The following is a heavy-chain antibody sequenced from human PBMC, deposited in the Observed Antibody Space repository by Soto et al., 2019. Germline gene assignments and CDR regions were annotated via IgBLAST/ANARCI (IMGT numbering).Heavy chain of an antibody. CDR2: ISPRTSNI. CDR1: GFTFSSCT. D-gene: IGHD2-15*01. CDR3: SGCSGGACDQNYGMDV. Sequence: EVHLVESGGGLVKPGGSLRLSCAVSGFTFSSCTMNWVRQAPGKGLEWFSSISPRTSNIYYADSVKGRFTISRDNAKNSLFLKMNSLIAADTAVYYCSGCSGGACDQNYGMDVWGQGTTVTVSS. V-gene: IGHV3-21*01. J-gene: IGHJ6*02.